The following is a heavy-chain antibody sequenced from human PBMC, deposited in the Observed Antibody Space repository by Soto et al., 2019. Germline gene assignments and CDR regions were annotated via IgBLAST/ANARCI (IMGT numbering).Heavy chain of an antibody. D-gene: IGHD6-19*01. CDR1: GYSFTSFA. CDR2: INAGNGNT. V-gene: IGHV1-3*05. J-gene: IGHJ4*02. CDR3: ARAVAVPASCDY. Sequence: QVQLVQSGAEEKKPGASVKVSCKASGYSFTSFAMHRVRQAPGQRLEWMGWINAGNGNTKYSQKFQGRVTITRDTSASTAYMELSSLRSEDTAMYYCARAVAVPASCDYWGQGTLVTVSS.